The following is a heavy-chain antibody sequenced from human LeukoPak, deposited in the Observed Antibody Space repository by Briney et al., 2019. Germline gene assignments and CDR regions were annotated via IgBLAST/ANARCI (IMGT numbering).Heavy chain of an antibody. J-gene: IGHJ4*02. V-gene: IGHV4-34*01. CDR1: GVSFSGYY. Sequence: SETLSLTCAVYGVSFSGYYWSWIRQPPGKGLEWIGEINHSGSTNYNPSLNSRVTISVDTSKIQSSLKLSSVTAADTAVYYCARGANYFDYWCQGTLVTVSS. CDR3: ARGANYFDY. CDR2: INHSGST.